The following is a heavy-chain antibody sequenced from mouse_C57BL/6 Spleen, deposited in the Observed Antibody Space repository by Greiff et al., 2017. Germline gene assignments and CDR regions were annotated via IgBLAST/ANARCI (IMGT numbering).Heavy chain of an antibody. CDR2: IDPETGGT. D-gene: IGHD1-1*01. Sequence: VQLQQSGAELVRPGASVTLSCKASGYTFTDYEMHWVKQTHVHGLEWIGAIDPETGGTAYNQKFKGKAILTADKSSSTAYMELRSLTSEDSAVYYCTGTTVVAFDYWGQGTTLTVSS. CDR3: TGTTVVAFDY. CDR1: GYTFTDYE. V-gene: IGHV1-15*01. J-gene: IGHJ2*01.